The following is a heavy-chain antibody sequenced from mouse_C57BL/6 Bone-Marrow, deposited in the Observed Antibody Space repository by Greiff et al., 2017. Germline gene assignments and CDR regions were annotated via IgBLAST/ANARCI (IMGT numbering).Heavy chain of an antibody. J-gene: IGHJ4*01. CDR2: IYPEGGNT. V-gene: IGHV1-81*01. Sequence: VQLQQSGAELARPGASVKLSCKASGYNFTSYGISWVKQRTGQGLAWIGEIYPEGGNTYYNEKFKGKATLTADKSSSTAYIELRSLTSEDSAVYFCSRSSYYGSSRYYAMDYWGQGTSVTVSS. CDR1: GYNFTSYG. D-gene: IGHD1-1*01. CDR3: SRSSYYGSSRYYAMDY.